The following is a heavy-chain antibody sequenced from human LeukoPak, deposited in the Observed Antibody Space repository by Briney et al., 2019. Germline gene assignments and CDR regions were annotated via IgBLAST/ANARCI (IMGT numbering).Heavy chain of an antibody. Sequence: SETLSLTCTVSGGSISSSTYYWGWIRQPPGKGLEWIGSIYHSGSTYYNPSLKSRVTISVDTSKNQFSLKLSSVTAADTTVYYCARLDSYYYYMDVWGKGTTVTVSS. CDR1: GGSISSSTYY. J-gene: IGHJ6*03. CDR3: ARLDSYYYYMDV. CDR2: IYHSGST. V-gene: IGHV4-39*01.